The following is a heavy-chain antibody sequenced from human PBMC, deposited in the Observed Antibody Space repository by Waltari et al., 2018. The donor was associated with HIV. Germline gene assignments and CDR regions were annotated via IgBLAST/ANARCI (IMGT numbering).Heavy chain of an antibody. V-gene: IGHV4-39*01. CDR3: VRHAAEFRPDFGWIRAGVCEP. CDR2: ALYTRRPDLFTGQF. CDR1: GGSIASSASF. J-gene: IGHJ1*01. D-gene: IGHD6-19*01. Sequence: QVQLQESGPGFVKPSETLSLICNVSGGSIASSASFWGWIRQSPAIHLVWVGSALYTRRPDLFTGQFFAKSSLESRVALSVDTSKNQVSLRLTSVTAADTGLYYCVRHAAEFRPDFGWIRAGVCEPWGLGTQVIVS.